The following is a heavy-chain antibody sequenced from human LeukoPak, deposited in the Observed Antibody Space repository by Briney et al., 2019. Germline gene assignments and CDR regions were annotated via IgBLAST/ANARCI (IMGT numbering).Heavy chain of an antibody. J-gene: IGHJ4*02. CDR2: INPNSGGT. D-gene: IGHD2-15*01. CDR3: ARDRDCSGSSCYPLDY. CDR1: GYTFTDYY. Sequence: ASVKVSCKASGYTFTDYYMHWVRQAPGQGLEWMGWINPNSGGTNYAQKFQGRVTMTRDTSITTAYMELSRLRSDDTAVYYCARDRDCSGSSCYPLDYWGQGTLVTVS. V-gene: IGHV1-2*02.